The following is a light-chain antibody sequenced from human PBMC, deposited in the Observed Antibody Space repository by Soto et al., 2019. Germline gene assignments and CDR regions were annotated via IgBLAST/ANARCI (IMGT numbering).Light chain of an antibody. CDR2: AAS. CDR1: QGISSY. V-gene: IGKV1-8*01. Sequence: AIRMTQSPSSFSASTGDRVTITCRASQGISSYLAWYQQKPGKAPKLLIYAASTLQSGVPSRFSGNGSGTDFTLTISCLQSEDFATYYCQQYYSYPPQFGPGTKVDIK. J-gene: IGKJ3*01. CDR3: QQYYSYPPQ.